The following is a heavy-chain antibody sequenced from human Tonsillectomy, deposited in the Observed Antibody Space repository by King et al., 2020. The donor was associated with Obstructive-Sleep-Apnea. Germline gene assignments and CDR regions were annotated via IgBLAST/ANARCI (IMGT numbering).Heavy chain of an antibody. V-gene: IGHV3-33*01. D-gene: IGHD4-17*01. Sequence: VQLVESGGGVVQPGRSLRLSCAASGFTFSSYGMHWVRQAPGKGLEWVAVIWNDGSNKYYADSVKGRFTISRDNSKNTLYLQMNSLRAEDTAVYYCAATVTRRSTDYYYGMDVWGQGPTVTVSS. CDR2: IWNDGSNK. CDR1: GFTFSSYG. J-gene: IGHJ6*02. CDR3: AATVTRRSTDYYYGMDV.